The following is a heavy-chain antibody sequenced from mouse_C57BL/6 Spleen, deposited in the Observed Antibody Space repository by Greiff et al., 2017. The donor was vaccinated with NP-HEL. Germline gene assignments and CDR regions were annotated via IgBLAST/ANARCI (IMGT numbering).Heavy chain of an antibody. J-gene: IGHJ2*01. CDR3: ARNPYGSSYDYFDY. D-gene: IGHD1-1*01. V-gene: IGHV2-2*01. CDR2: IWSGGST. CDR1: GFSLTSYG. Sequence: QVQLNESGPGLVQPSQSLSITCTVSGFSLTSYGVHWVRQSPGKGLEWLGVIWSGGSTDYNAAFISRLSISKDNSKSQVFFKMNSLQADDTAIYYCARNPYGSSYDYFDYWGQGTTLTVSS.